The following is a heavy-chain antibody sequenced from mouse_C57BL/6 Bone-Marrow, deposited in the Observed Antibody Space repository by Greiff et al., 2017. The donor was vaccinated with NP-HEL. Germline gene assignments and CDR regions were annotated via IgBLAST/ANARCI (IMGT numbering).Heavy chain of an antibody. V-gene: IGHV1-7*01. D-gene: IGHD1-1*01. J-gene: IGHJ4*01. CDR1: GYTFTSYW. CDR3: APFTGNAMDY. CDR2: INPSSGYP. Sequence: VQLQQSGAELAKPGASVKLSCKASGYTFTSYWMHWVKQRPGQGLEWIGYINPSSGYPKSNQKFKDKATLTADKSSSTGYMQLSSLTYEDSAVYYCAPFTGNAMDYWGQGTSVTVSS.